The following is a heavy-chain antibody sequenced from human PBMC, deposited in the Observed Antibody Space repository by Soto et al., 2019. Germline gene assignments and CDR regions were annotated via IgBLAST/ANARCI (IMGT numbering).Heavy chain of an antibody. D-gene: IGHD3-10*01. CDR3: ARAYYYGSGSPINNWFDP. Sequence: PGESLKISCKGSGYSFTSYWIGWVRQMPGKGLEWMGIIYPGDSDTRYSPSFQGQVTISADKSISTAYLQWSSLKASDTAMYYCARAYYYGSGSPINNWFDPWGQGTLVTVSS. CDR2: IYPGDSDT. CDR1: GYSFTSYW. V-gene: IGHV5-51*01. J-gene: IGHJ5*02.